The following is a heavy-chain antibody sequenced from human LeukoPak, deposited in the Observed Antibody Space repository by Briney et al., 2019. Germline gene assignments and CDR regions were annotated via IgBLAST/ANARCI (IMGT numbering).Heavy chain of an antibody. CDR1: GYTFSSNY. D-gene: IGHD4/OR15-4a*01. CDR3: ARRAGAYSHPYDY. CDR2: ISPTGGST. Sequence: ASVKVSCKAFGYTFSSNYMHWVRQAPGQGPEWMGVISPTGGSTTYAQKFQGRVTLTRDMSTSTDYLELSSLRSDDTAVYYCARRAGAYSHPYDYWGQGTLVTVSS. V-gene: IGHV1-46*01. J-gene: IGHJ4*02.